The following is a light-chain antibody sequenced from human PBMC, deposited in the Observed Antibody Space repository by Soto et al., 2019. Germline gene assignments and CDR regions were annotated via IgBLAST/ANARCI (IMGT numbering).Light chain of an antibody. CDR2: GAS. Sequence: EIVMTQSPATLSVSPGERASLSCRASQTVSSNYLAWCQQRPGQAPRLLIYGASTRAAGIPDRFSGSGSGTDFTLTISRLESEDFAVYYCQQHSSSLWTFGQGTKVDI. J-gene: IGKJ1*01. V-gene: IGKV3-20*01. CDR1: QTVSSNY. CDR3: QQHSSSLWT.